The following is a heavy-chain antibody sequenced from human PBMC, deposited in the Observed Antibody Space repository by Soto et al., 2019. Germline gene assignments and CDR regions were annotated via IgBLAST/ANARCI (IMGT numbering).Heavy chain of an antibody. D-gene: IGHD2-15*01. CDR3: AAGSGRTDFYY. V-gene: IGHV3-15*01. J-gene: IGHJ4*02. CDR2: IKSKSDGGTT. CDR1: GFTVSNAW. Sequence: EVQLGESGGDLVKPGGCLRLSCTASGFTVSNAWMNWVRQAPGKGLEWVGRIKSKSDGGTTDYAAPGKGSFIISRDDSKNSLYLQMNSLRSDDTAVYYCAAGSGRTDFYYWGQGSLVTVSS.